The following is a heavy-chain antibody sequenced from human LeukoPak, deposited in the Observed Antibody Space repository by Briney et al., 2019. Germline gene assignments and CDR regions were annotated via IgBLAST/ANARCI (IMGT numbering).Heavy chain of an antibody. Sequence: GGSLRLSCAASGCSFSSFAMTWVRQAPGKGLEWVSSITGGHYATYNTDSVKGRFPISRDTAKNTLYLPMHSLRADATPFYYCAAARPYSLLDYWGQGTLLTVSS. D-gene: IGHD6-6*01. V-gene: IGHV3-23*01. J-gene: IGHJ4*02. CDR2: ITGGHYAT. CDR3: AAARPYSLLDY. CDR1: GCSFSSFA.